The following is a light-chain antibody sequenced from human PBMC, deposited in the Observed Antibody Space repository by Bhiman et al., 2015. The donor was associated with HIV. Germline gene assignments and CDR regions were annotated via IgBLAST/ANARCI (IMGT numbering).Light chain of an antibody. V-gene: IGLV2-11*01. CDR3: ASWDDSLYGLYV. Sequence: QSALTQPRSVSGSPGQSLTISCTGTNSDVGGYNFVSWYQQHPGKAPKLMIYDVTKRPSGVPDRFSGSKSGTSASLAISGLQSEDEADYYCASWDDSLYGLYVFGTGTKVTVL. CDR2: DVT. J-gene: IGLJ1*01. CDR1: NSDVGGYNF.